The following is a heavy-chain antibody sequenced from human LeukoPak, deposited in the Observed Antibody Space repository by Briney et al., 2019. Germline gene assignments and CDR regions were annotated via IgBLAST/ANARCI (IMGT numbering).Heavy chain of an antibody. V-gene: IGHV4-4*02. J-gene: IGHJ5*02. CDR1: GGSISSSYW. D-gene: IGHD2-2*01. CDR3: ARDYCTSTTCPNWFDP. CDR2: IYHSGST. Sequence: PSETLSLTCAVSGGSISSSYWWSWIRQPPGKGLEWIGEIYHSGSTNYNLSLKSRVTISVDKSKNQFSLKLNSVTAADTAVYYCARDYCTSTTCPNWFDPWGQGTLVTVFS.